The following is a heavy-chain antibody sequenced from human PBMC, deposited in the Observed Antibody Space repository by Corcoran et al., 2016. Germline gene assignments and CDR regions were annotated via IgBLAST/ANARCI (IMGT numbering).Heavy chain of an antibody. V-gene: IGHV2-70*01. CDR1: GFSLSTSGMC. Sequence: QVTLRESGPALVKPTQTLTLTCTFSGFSLSTSGMCVSWIRQPPEKALEWLALIDWDSDKYYSTSLKTRLTIYKDSSKNQVVLTMTNKDPVDTATYYCARIRVGYCSSTRCLGYYYYCMDAWGQGTTVTFSS. CDR2: IDWDSDK. CDR3: ARIRVGYCSSTRCLGYYYYCMDA. D-gene: IGHD2-2*01. J-gene: IGHJ6*02.